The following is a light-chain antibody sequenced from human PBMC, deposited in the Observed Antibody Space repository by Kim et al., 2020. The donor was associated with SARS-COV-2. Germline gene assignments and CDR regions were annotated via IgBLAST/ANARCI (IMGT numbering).Light chain of an antibody. Sequence: QTATLPCTGNSNNVGNQGAAWLQQHQGHPPELLSYRNNNRPSGISERFSASRSGNTASLTITALQPEDEADYYCSAWDSSLSAWVFGGGTKLTVL. CDR2: RNN. V-gene: IGLV10-54*04. CDR3: SAWDSSLSAWV. CDR1: SNNVGNQG. J-gene: IGLJ3*02.